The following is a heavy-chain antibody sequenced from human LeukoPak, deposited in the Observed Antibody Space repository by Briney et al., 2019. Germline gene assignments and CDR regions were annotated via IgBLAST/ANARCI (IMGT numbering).Heavy chain of an antibody. V-gene: IGHV4-59*05. J-gene: IGHJ5*02. CDR2: IDNSGST. Sequence: PSETLSLTCTVSGDSVSSFYWSWIRQPPGKGLEWIGSIDNSGSTYYNPSLKSRVSISVDTSKDQLSLQLSSVTAADTAVYYCARPPGIAAAWFDPWGQGTLVTVSS. CDR3: ARPPGIAAAWFDP. D-gene: IGHD6-25*01. CDR1: GDSVSSFY.